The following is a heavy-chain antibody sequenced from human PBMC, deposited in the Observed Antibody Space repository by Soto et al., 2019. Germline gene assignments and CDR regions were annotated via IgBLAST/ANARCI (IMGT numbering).Heavy chain of an antibody. D-gene: IGHD1-26*01. V-gene: IGHV3-33*01. CDR3: ARESGCYHFAY. CDR1: GITFSSYV. Sequence: VHLVESGGGVVQPGRSLRLSCATSGITFSSYVTHWVRQAPGKGLEWVAAIWSDGSNKYYADSVKGRITISRDNSKSSLYLQMNSLGAEDTAVYNGARESGCYHFAYWGKGTLVAVST. CDR2: IWSDGSNK. J-gene: IGHJ4*02.